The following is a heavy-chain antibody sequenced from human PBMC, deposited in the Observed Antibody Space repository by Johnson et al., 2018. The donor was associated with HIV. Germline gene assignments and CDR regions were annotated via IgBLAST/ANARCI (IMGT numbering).Heavy chain of an antibody. V-gene: IGHV3-20*04. Sequence: VQLVESGGGLVQSGGSLSLSCGASGFSVSNNYMNWVRQAPGKGLEWISGINWNGDSPGYADSVKGRFTISRDNAKNSLYLQRNSLRAEDKALYYCARRGGRGWSAFDIWGQGTMVTVSA. CDR2: INWNGDSP. CDR1: GFSVSNNY. J-gene: IGHJ3*02. D-gene: IGHD6-19*01. CDR3: ARRGGRGWSAFDI.